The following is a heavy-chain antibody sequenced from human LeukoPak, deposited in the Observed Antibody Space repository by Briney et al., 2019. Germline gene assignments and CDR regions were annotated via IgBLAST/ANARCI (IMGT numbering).Heavy chain of an antibody. V-gene: IGHV4-34*01. CDR1: GGSFSGYY. CDR3: ARGYDYVWGSPFDY. Sequence: PSETLSLTCAVYGGSFSGYYWSWIRQPPGKGLEWIGEINHSGSTNYNPSLKSRVTISVDTSKNQFSLKLSSVTAADTAVYYCARGYDYVWGSPFDYWGQGTLVTVSS. CDR2: INHSGST. D-gene: IGHD3-16*01. J-gene: IGHJ4*02.